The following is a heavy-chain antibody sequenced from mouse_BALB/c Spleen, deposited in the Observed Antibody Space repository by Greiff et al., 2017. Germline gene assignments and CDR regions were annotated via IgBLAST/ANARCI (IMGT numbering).Heavy chain of an antibody. J-gene: IGHJ4*01. V-gene: IGHV14-3*02. D-gene: IGHD2-14*01. CDR2: IDPANGNT. Sequence: EVQLQQSGAELVKPGASVKLSCTASGFNIKDTYMHWVKQRPEQGLEWIGRIDPANGNTKYDPKFQGKATITADTSSNTAYLQLSSLTSEDTAVYYCADYRYDDYYAMDYWGQGTSVTVSS. CDR1: GFNIKDTY. CDR3: ADYRYDDYYAMDY.